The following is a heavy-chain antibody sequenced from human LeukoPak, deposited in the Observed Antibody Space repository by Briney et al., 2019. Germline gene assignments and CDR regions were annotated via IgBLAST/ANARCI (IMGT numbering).Heavy chain of an antibody. V-gene: IGHV4-59*08. CDR2: IYYSGST. D-gene: IGHD3-22*01. Sequence: SETLSLTCTVSGGSISSYYWSWIRQPPGKGLEWIGYIYYSGSTNYNPSLKSRVTISVDTSKNQFSLKLSSVTAADTAVYYCARPMHYYDSSGYYWNAFDIWGQGTMVTVSS. CDR3: ARPMHYYDSSGYYWNAFDI. J-gene: IGHJ3*02. CDR1: GGSISSYY.